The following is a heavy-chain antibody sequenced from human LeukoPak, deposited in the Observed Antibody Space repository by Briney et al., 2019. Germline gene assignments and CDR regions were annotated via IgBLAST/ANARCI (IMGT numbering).Heavy chain of an antibody. J-gene: IGHJ4*02. CDR2: IFPSGDEI. D-gene: IGHD5-18*01. Sequence: GGSLRLSCATSGFTFSSYSMNWVRQAPGKGLEWVSSIFPSGDEIHYADSVKGRFTISRDNSKNTLSLQMDSLRAEDTAIYYCATYRQIQVSFEFWGQGTLVTVSS. V-gene: IGHV3-21*04. CDR3: ATYRQIQVSFEF. CDR1: GFTFSSYS.